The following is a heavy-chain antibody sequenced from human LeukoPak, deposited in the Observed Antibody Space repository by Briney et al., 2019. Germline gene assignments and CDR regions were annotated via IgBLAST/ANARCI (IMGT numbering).Heavy chain of an antibody. CDR2: IYSGGST. CDR3: ARDHSSDRAFDI. V-gene: IGHV3-53*01. D-gene: IGHD3-22*01. Sequence: GGSLRLSCAASGFTVSSYYMSWVRQAPGKGLEWVSVIYSGGSTYYADSVKGRFTISRDNSKNTLYLQMNSLRAEDTAVYYCARDHSSDRAFDIWGQGTMVTVSS. J-gene: IGHJ3*02. CDR1: GFTVSSYY.